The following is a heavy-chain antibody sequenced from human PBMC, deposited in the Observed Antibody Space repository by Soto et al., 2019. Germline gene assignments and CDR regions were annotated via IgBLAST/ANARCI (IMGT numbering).Heavy chain of an antibody. Sequence: GASVKVSCKASGYTFTSYGISWVRQAPGQGLEWMGWISAYNGNTNYAQKLQGRVTMTTDTSTSTAYMELRSLRSDDTAVYYCARDDPYDILTGPEDYWGQGTQVTVSS. CDR3: ARDDPYDILTGPEDY. J-gene: IGHJ4*02. CDR2: ISAYNGNT. CDR1: GYTFTSYG. V-gene: IGHV1-18*01. D-gene: IGHD3-9*01.